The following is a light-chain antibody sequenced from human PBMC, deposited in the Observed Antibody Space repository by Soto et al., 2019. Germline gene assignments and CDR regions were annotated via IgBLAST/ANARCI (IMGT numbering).Light chain of an antibody. Sequence: PGERVTLSCRASQSVSSNFLAWYQQKPGQAPRLLIYGASNRAAGIPDRFSGSGSGTDFTLTISRLEPEDFAVYYCQQYGSSPMTFGQGTRLEIK. V-gene: IGKV3-20*01. CDR1: QSVSSNF. CDR3: QQYGSSPMT. J-gene: IGKJ5*01. CDR2: GAS.